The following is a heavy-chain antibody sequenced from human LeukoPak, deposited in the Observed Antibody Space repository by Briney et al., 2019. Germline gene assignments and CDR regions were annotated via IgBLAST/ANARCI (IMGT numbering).Heavy chain of an antibody. D-gene: IGHD2-21*01. CDR3: AREYSRSVVAGSRPDL. CDR2: MYYRGTT. J-gene: IGHJ4*02. V-gene: IGHV4-39*02. Sequence: SETLALTCSVSGGSISSSSYYSGWIRQSPGKGLEWIGSMYYRGTTYENSSLKSRLTLSIDTSNNQFSLKLTSVTAADTAVYYCAREYSRSVVAGSRPDLWGQGLLVTVSS. CDR1: GGSISSSSYY.